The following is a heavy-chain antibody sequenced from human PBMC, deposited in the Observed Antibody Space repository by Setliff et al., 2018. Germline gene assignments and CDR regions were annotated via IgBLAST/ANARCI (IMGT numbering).Heavy chain of an antibody. D-gene: IGHD6-13*01. V-gene: IGHV4-34*01. CDR3: ARGGRISYRPSSSWYILDY. Sequence: PSETLSLTCAVYGGSFSGYYWSWIRQPPGKGLEWIGEINHSGSTNYNPSLKSRVIISVDTSKNQFSLKLSSVTAADTAVYYCARGGRISYRPSSSWYILDYWGQGTLVTVSS. J-gene: IGHJ4*02. CDR1: GGSFSGYY. CDR2: INHSGST.